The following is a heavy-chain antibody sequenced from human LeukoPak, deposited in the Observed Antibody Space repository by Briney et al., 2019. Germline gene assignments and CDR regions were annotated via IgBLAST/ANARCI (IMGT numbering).Heavy chain of an antibody. CDR3: ARDGPQAAMAIDYYYYYGMDV. V-gene: IGHV1-69*04. Sequence: ASVKVSCKASGGTFSSYAISWVRQAPGQGLEWMGRIIPILGIANYAQKFQGRVTITADKSTSTAYMELSSLRSEDTAVYYCARDGPQAAMAIDYYYYYGMDVWGQGTTVTVSS. D-gene: IGHD5-18*01. CDR2: IIPILGIA. J-gene: IGHJ6*02. CDR1: GGTFSSYA.